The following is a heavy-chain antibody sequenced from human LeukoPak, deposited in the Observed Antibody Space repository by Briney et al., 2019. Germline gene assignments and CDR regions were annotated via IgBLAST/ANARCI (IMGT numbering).Heavy chain of an antibody. Sequence: ASVKVSCEASGYTFTSYDINWVRQATGQGLEWMGWMNPNSGNTGYAQKFQGRVTITRNTSISTAYMELSSLRSEDTAVYYCARGYSSSWSWSGRWFDPWGQGTLVTVSS. V-gene: IGHV1-8*03. D-gene: IGHD6-13*01. J-gene: IGHJ5*02. CDR3: ARGYSSSWSWSGRWFDP. CDR1: GYTFTSYD. CDR2: MNPNSGNT.